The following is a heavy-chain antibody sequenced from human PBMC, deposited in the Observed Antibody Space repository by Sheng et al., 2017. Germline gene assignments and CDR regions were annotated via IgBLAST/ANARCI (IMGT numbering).Heavy chain of an antibody. Sequence: QVQLQESGPGLVKPSETLSLTCAVSGYSISSGYYWGWIRQPPGKGLEWIGSIYHNGATYYNPSLKSRVSISVDTSNNQFSLNLRSVTAADTAVYYCARDRPWGLTTEAYDIWGQGTMVTVSS. CDR3: ARDRPWGLTTEAYDI. J-gene: IGHJ3*02. CDR1: GYSISSGYY. V-gene: IGHV4-38-2*01. CDR2: IYHNGAT. D-gene: IGHD4-17*01.